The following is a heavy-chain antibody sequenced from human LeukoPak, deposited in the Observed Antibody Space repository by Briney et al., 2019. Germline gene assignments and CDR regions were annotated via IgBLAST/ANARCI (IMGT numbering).Heavy chain of an antibody. CDR3: AKSSSGSYFSLGS. Sequence: GGSLILSCAASGFTFSIYAMTWVRQAPGKGLYLVSGISSSYGSTYYADSVKGRFTISRDNSKNTLYLQMNSLRAEDTAVYYCAKSSSGSYFSLGSWGQGTLVTVSS. V-gene: IGHV3-23*01. CDR2: ISSSYGST. D-gene: IGHD1-26*01. J-gene: IGHJ5*02. CDR1: GFTFSIYA.